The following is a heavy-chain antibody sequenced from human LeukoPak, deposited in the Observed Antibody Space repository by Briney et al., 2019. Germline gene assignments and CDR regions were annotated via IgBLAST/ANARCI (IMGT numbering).Heavy chain of an antibody. CDR2: ISGSGGST. CDR3: AIATTGRGAFGS. CDR1: GFTFSSYA. Sequence: PGGSLRLSCAASGFTFSSYAMSWVRQAPGKGLEWVSSISGSGGSTYYADSVKGRFTISRDNSKNTLYLQMNSLRVEDTAIYYCAIATTGRGAFGSWGQGTLVSVSS. V-gene: IGHV3-23*01. D-gene: IGHD1-1*01. J-gene: IGHJ4*02.